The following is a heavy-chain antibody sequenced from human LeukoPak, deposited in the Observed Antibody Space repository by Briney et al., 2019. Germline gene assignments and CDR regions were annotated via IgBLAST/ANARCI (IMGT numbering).Heavy chain of an antibody. J-gene: IGHJ6*02. Sequence: GGSLRLSCAASGFTFSSYGMHWVRQAPGKGLEWVAVISYDGSNKYYADSVKGRFTISRDNSRNTLYLQMNSLRAEDRGVYYCAKSPELDYYYYYGMDVWGQGTTVTVSS. CDR2: ISYDGSNK. V-gene: IGHV3-30*18. D-gene: IGHD1-1*01. CDR1: GFTFSSYG. CDR3: AKSPELDYYYYYGMDV.